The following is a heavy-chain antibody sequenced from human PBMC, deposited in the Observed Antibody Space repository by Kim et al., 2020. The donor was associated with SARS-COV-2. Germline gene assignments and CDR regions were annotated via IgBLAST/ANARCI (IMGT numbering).Heavy chain of an antibody. J-gene: IGHJ4*02. D-gene: IGHD1-26*01. CDR1: GVSLTTGGSF. CDR3: ARQRLSQGAAIDY. Sequence: SETLSLTCSVSGVSLTTGGSFWAWIRQPPGKGLQWIASISYSGTTYYNPSLRSRLTNYIDTSKNHLSLRLTTVTAADTAVYFCARQRLSQGAAIDYWGQGTLVTVSS. CDR2: ISYSGTT. V-gene: IGHV4-39*01.